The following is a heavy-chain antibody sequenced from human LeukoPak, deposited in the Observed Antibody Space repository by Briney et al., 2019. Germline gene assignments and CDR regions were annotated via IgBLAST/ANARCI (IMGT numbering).Heavy chain of an antibody. D-gene: IGHD1-26*01. Sequence: LTGGSLRLSCAASGFTFSTYVMIWVRQASRRGLEWVSTITGSGANTYYADSVTGRFTISRDNSKNTLFLQMNSLRAEDTALYNCASQKEPATSFDYWGQGTLVTVS. CDR3: ASQKEPATSFDY. J-gene: IGHJ4*02. CDR2: ITGSGANT. CDR1: GFTFSTYV. V-gene: IGHV3-23*01.